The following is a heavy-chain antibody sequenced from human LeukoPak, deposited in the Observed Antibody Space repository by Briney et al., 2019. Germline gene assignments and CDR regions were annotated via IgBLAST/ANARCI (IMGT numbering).Heavy chain of an antibody. CDR2: IWHDGSAE. V-gene: IGHV3-33*06. D-gene: IGHD6-19*01. J-gene: IGHJ4*02. CDR3: AKDNRGGWSGYFDY. CDR1: GFIFSSYG. Sequence: GRSLRLSCAASGFIFSSYGMYWVRQAPGKGLEWVAVIWHDGSAEFYADSVKGRFSTSRDDSKNTLYLQMNSLRAEDTALYYCAKDNRGGWSGYFDYWGQGTLVTDSS.